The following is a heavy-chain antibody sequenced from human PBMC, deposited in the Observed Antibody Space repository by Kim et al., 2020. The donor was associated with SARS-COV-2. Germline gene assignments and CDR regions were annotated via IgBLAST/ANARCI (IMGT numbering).Heavy chain of an antibody. CDR3: GGSSGWYVPYYYYGMDV. J-gene: IGHJ6*02. Sequence: SETLSLTCTVSGGSISSSSYYWGWIRQPPGKGLEWIGSIYYSGSTYYNPSLKSRVTISVDTSKNQFSLKLSSVTAADTAVYYCGGSSGWYVPYYYYGMDVWGQGTTVTVSS. D-gene: IGHD6-19*01. CDR2: IYYSGST. CDR1: GGSISSSSYY. V-gene: IGHV4-39*01.